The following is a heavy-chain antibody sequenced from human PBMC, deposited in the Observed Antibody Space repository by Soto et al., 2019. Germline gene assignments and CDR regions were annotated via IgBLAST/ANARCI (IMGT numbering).Heavy chain of an antibody. D-gene: IGHD3-10*02. CDR1: GFTSSNYY. V-gene: IGHV3-11*06. Sequence: QAQLVESGGGLVEPGGSLRLSCAVSGFTSSNYYMTWIRQAPGKGLEWLASLSKSDLSRNYAASGAGRFVISRDIAKNTLHMQIYSLAANDTAVYYCARGEAYVDGDSGLDVWGQGTTGTVSS. CDR2: LSKSDLSR. CDR3: ARGEAYVDGDSGLDV. J-gene: IGHJ6*02.